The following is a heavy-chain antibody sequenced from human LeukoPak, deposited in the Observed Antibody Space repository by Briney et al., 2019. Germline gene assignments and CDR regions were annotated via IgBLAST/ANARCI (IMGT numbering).Heavy chain of an antibody. Sequence: GGSLRLSCAASGFTFSSYAMSWVRQAPGKGLEWVSAISGSGGSTYYADSVKGRFTISRDNSKNTLYLQMNSLGAEDTAVYYCAKECEYSSSSHYFDYWGQGTLVTVSS. D-gene: IGHD6-6*01. CDR2: ISGSGGST. J-gene: IGHJ4*02. CDR1: GFTFSSYA. V-gene: IGHV3-23*01. CDR3: AKECEYSSSSHYFDY.